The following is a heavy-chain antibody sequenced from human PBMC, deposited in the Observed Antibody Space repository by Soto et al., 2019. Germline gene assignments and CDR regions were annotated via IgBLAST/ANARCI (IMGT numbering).Heavy chain of an antibody. CDR1: GFTFSSYS. J-gene: IGHJ3*02. D-gene: IGHD5-18*01. CDR2: ISSSSSTI. CDR3: ARGQLTEDAFDI. Sequence: GGSLRLSCAASGFTFSSYSMNWVRQAPGKGLEWVSYISSSSSTIYYADSVKGRFTISRDNAKNTLYLQMNSLRAEDTAVYYCARGQLTEDAFDIWGQGTMVTVSS. V-gene: IGHV3-48*04.